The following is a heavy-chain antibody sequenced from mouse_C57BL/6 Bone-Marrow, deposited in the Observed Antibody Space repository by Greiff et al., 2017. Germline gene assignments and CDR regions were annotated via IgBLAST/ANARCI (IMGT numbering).Heavy chain of an antibody. CDR2: IYPGSGNT. CDR3: ARKRIVAD. V-gene: IGHV1-76*01. D-gene: IGHD2-5*01. CDR1: GYTFTDYY. Sequence: VQLVESGAELVRPGASVKLSCKASGYTFTDYYINWVKQRPGQGLEWIARIYPGSGNTYYNEKFKGKATLTAEKSSSTAYMQLSSLTFEDSAVYFCARKRIVADWGQGTLVTVSA. J-gene: IGHJ3*01.